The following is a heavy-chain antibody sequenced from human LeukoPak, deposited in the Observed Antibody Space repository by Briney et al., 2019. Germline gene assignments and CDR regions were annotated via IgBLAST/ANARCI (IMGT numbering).Heavy chain of an antibody. Sequence: PGGSLRLSCAASGFTFSSYGMHWVRQAPGKGLEWVAVIWYDGSNKYYADSVKGRFTISRDNSKNTLYLQMNSLRAEDTAVYYCARDRGGYSYGYGGYFDYWGQGTLVTVSS. CDR3: ARDRGGYSYGYGGYFDY. J-gene: IGHJ4*02. CDR2: IWYDGSNK. CDR1: GFTFSSYG. V-gene: IGHV3-33*01. D-gene: IGHD5-18*01.